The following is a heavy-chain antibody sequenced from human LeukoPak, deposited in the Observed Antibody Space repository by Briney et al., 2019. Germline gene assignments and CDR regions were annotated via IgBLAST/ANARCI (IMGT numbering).Heavy chain of an antibody. D-gene: IGHD6-13*01. Sequence: GASVKVSCKASGYTFTGYYMHWVRQAPGQGLEWMGWINPNSGGTNYAQKLQGRVTMTRDTSISIAYMELCRLRSDDTAVYYCARDFGYSSSWPDWYFDLWGRGTLVTVSS. V-gene: IGHV1-2*02. CDR3: ARDFGYSSSWPDWYFDL. CDR1: GYTFTGYY. J-gene: IGHJ2*01. CDR2: INPNSGGT.